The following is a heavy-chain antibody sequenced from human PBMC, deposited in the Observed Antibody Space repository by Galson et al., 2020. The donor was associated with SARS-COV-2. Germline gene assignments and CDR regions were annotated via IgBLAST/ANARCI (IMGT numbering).Heavy chain of an antibody. CDR3: VKGDSIAVAGPFFDP. CDR2: ISSNGGST. V-gene: IGHV3-64D*06. D-gene: IGHD6-19*01. Sequence: GGSLRLSCSASGFTFSSYAMHWVRQAPGKGLEYVSAISSNGGSTYYADSVKGRFTISRDNSKNTLYLQMSSLRAEDTAVYYCVKGDSIAVAGPFFDPWGQGTLVTVSS. CDR1: GFTFSSYA. J-gene: IGHJ5*02.